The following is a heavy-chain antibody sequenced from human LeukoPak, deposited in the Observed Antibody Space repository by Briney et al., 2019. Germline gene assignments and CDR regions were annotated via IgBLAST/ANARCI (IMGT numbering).Heavy chain of an antibody. J-gene: IGHJ6*02. CDR1: GGTFSSYA. CDR2: IIPIFGTA. V-gene: IGHV1-69*13. CDR3: VNRWELDPPPAGSGYYYYGMDV. D-gene: IGHD4-23*01. Sequence: ASVKVSCKASGGTFSSYAISWVRQAPGQGLEWMGGIIPIFGTANYAQKFQGRVTITADESTSTAYMELSSLRSEDTAVYYCVNRWELDPPPAGSGYYYYGMDVWGQGTTVTVSS.